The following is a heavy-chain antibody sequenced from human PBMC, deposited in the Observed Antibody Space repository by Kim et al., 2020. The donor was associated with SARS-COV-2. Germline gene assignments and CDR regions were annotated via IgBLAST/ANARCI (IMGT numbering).Heavy chain of an antibody. J-gene: IGHJ5*02. CDR3: ARGRYTGKYTNWFDP. CDR1: GDLVSSGSYY. V-gene: IGHV4-61*01. Sequence: SETLSLTCTVSGDLVSSGSYYWSWIRQPPGKGLEWIGYIHSTGNTKDSPPLKSRVTISVDTSNNQFSLKLASVTAAETAVYYCARGRYTGKYTNWFDPWGQGTLVTVSS. D-gene: IGHD1-26*01. CDR2: IHSTGNT.